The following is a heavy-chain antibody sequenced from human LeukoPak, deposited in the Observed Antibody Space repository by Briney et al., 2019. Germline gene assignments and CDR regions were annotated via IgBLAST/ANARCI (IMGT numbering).Heavy chain of an antibody. V-gene: IGHV5-51*01. D-gene: IGHD6-19*01. CDR3: ARQRRSSGWPSDY. J-gene: IGHJ4*02. CDR2: IYPDDSDT. Sequence: GASLKISCKGSGYSFTSYWIAWVRQLPGKGLEWMGIIYPDDSDTRYSPSFQGQVTITADKSISTAYLQWSSLKASDNAMYYCARQRRSSGWPSDYWGQGTLVTVSS. CDR1: GYSFTSYW.